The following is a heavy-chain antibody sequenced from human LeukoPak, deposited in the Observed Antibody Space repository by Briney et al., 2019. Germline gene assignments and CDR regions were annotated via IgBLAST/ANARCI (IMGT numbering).Heavy chain of an antibody. Sequence: GGSLRLSCAAAGFTVSSNYMSWVRQAPGKGLEWVSVIYRGGSTHYAGSVEGRFTISRDKSKNTVYLQLNSLRAEDTAVYYCARSPDYGDPYWYFDLWGRGTLVTVSS. CDR3: ARSPDYGDPYWYFDL. CDR2: IYRGGST. D-gene: IGHD4-17*01. J-gene: IGHJ2*01. CDR1: GFTVSSNY. V-gene: IGHV3-53*01.